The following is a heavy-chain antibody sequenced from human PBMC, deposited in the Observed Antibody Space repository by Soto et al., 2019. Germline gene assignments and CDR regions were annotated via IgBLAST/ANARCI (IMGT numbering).Heavy chain of an antibody. CDR3: AKDYYDHVWGTFDY. D-gene: IGHD3-16*01. J-gene: IGHJ4*02. V-gene: IGHV3-23*03. Sequence: EVQLLESGGGLVQPGGSLRLSCGVSGFTFTNYAMTWVHQTPRKGLEWVSVINNSGSYTLYADSVKGRFTISRDNSKNTLWLQMNSLRADDTGIYYCAKDYYDHVWGTFDYWGQGSLVTVSA. CDR2: INNSGSYT. CDR1: GFTFTNYA.